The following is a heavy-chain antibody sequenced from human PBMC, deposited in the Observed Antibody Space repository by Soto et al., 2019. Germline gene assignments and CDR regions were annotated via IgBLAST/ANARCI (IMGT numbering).Heavy chain of an antibody. CDR2: MNPNSGNT. CDR3: ARSPCGASNYYYYMAV. V-gene: IGHV1-8*01. D-gene: IGHD3-10*01. CDR1: GYTFTIND. J-gene: IGHJ6*03. Sequence: ASVKVSCKASGYTFTINDINWVRQATGQGLEWMGWMNPNSGNTGYAQKFQGRVTMTRDTSKSTAYMELSSLTSDDTAVYYCARSPCGASNYYYYMAVWGEGTTVTVSS.